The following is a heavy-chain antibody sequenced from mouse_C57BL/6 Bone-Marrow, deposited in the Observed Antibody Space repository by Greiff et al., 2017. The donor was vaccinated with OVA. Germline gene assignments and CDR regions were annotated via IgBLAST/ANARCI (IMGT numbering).Heavy chain of an antibody. Sequence: VKLMESGAELARPGASVKLSCKASGYTFTSYGISWVKQRTGQGLEWIGEIYPRSGNTYYNEKFKGKATLTADKSSSTAYMELRSLTSEDSAVYFCARGEYYGSSFLDYWGQGTTLTVSS. J-gene: IGHJ2*01. V-gene: IGHV1-81*01. D-gene: IGHD1-1*01. CDR2: IYPRSGNT. CDR1: GYTFTSYG. CDR3: ARGEYYGSSFLDY.